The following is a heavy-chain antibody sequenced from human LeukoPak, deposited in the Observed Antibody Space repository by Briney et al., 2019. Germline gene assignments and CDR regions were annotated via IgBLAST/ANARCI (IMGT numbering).Heavy chain of an antibody. CDR1: GFTFSDYN. V-gene: IGHV3-11*04. D-gene: IGHD2-2*01. Sequence: GGSLRLSRAASGFTFSDYNMRWIRQAPGKGLEWVSSISRSGSTKYYADSVKGRFTISRDNAKNSLYLQMNSLRAEDTAVYYCARGSEVVAAANNWFDPWGQGTLVTVSS. CDR3: ARGSEVVAAANNWFDP. CDR2: ISRSGSTK. J-gene: IGHJ5*02.